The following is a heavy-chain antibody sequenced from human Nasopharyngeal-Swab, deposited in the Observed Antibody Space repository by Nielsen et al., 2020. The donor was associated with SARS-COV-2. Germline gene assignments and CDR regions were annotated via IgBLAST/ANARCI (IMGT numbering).Heavy chain of an antibody. J-gene: IGHJ4*02. V-gene: IGHV3-33*01. CDR3: ARGSPKRYSGYDFPSFDY. D-gene: IGHD5-12*01. Sequence: GGSLRLSCAASGFTFSSYGMHWVRQAPGKGLEWVAVIWYDGSNKYYADSVKSRFTISRDNSKNTLYLQMNSLRAEDTAVYYCARGSPKRYSGYDFPSFDYWGQGTLVTVSS. CDR1: GFTFSSYG. CDR2: IWYDGSNK.